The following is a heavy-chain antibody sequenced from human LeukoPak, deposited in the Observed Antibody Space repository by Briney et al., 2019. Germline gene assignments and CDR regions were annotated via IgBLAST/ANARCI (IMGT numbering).Heavy chain of an antibody. V-gene: IGHV4-59*01. Sequence: SETLSLTCTVSGDSITNFYWTWIRQPPGKGLEWIGYIYYSGSTNYNPSLKSRVTISVDTSKNQFSLKLSSVTAADTAVYYCARGGMVRGVIITGYFDYWGQGTLVTVSS. CDR1: GDSITNFY. CDR2: IYYSGST. D-gene: IGHD3-10*01. CDR3: ARGGMVRGVIITGYFDY. J-gene: IGHJ4*02.